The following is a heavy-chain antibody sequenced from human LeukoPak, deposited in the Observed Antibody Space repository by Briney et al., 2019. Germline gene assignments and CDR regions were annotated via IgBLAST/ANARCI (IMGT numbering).Heavy chain of an antibody. CDR1: GGSISSYY. CDR2: IYTSGST. CDR3: ARDKIHDSSGYYVYYYMDV. J-gene: IGHJ6*03. D-gene: IGHD3-22*01. V-gene: IGHV4-4*07. Sequence: PSETLSLTCTVSGGSISSYYWSWIRQPAGKGLGWIGRIYTSGSTNYNPSLKSRVTMSVDTSKNQFSLKLSSVTAADTAVYYCARDKIHDSSGYYVYYYMDVWGKGTTVTISS.